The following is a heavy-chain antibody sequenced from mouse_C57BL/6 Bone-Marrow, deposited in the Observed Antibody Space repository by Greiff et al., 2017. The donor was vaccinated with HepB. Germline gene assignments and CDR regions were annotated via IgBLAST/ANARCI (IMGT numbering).Heavy chain of an antibody. CDR2: IDPENGDT. CDR1: GFNIKDDY. V-gene: IGHV14-4*01. D-gene: IGHD2-4*01. Sequence: VQLQQSGAELERPGASVKLSCTASGFNIKDDYMHWVKQRPEQGLEWIGWIDPENGDTEYASKFQGKATITADTSSNTAYLQLSSLTSEDTAVYYCTTDDYEGFAYWGQGTLVTVSA. CDR3: TTDDYEGFAY. J-gene: IGHJ3*01.